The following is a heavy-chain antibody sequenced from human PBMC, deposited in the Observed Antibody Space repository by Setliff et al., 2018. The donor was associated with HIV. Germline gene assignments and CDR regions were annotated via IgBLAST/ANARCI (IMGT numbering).Heavy chain of an antibody. V-gene: IGHV1-3*01. CDR1: GYSFTSYT. Sequence: RASVKVSCKTSGYSFTSYTMHWLRQAPGQRPEWMGWINVVTVNTKYSLKLQGRVTITRDTSATAVYMELSSLKTEDTAVYYCTRERDTISGVVKGFDPWGQGTLVTVSS. D-gene: IGHD3-3*01. J-gene: IGHJ5*02. CDR3: TRERDTISGVVKGFDP. CDR2: INVVTVNT.